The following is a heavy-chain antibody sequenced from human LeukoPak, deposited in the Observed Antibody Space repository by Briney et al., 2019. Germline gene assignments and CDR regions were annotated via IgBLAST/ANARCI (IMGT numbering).Heavy chain of an antibody. V-gene: IGHV4-59*01. J-gene: IGHJ4*02. Sequence: SETLSLTCTVSGGSISSYSWSWSRQPPGKGLEWIGYIYYSGSTNYNPSLKSRVTISVDTSKNQFSLKLSSVTAADTAVYYCARGWGHADYWGQGTLVTVSS. CDR1: GGSISSYS. CDR2: IYYSGST. D-gene: IGHD3-16*01. CDR3: ARGWGHADY.